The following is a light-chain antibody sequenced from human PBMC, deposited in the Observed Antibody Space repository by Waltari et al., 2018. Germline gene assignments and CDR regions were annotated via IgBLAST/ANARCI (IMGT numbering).Light chain of an antibody. V-gene: IGLV2-23*02. CDR1: SSDVGNYNL. J-gene: IGLJ3*02. CDR2: EVN. Sequence: QSALTQPASVSGSPGQSITISCTGTSSDVGNYNLVSWYQQYPGKAPKLMIYEVNKWPSGVSNRFSGSKSGNTASLTISGLQAEDEAHYYCCSYTSSSTWVFGGGTKLTVL. CDR3: CSYTSSSTWV.